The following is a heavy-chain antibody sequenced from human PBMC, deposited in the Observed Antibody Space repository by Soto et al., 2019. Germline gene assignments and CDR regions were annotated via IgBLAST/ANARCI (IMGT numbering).Heavy chain of an antibody. Sequence: AASVKVSCKASGGTFSSYAISWVRQAPGQGLEWMGGIIPIFGTANYAQKFQGRVTITADESTSTAYMELSSLRSEGTAVYYCASTRHTIFGVVSMYYFDYWGQGTLVTVSS. J-gene: IGHJ4*02. CDR2: IIPIFGTA. D-gene: IGHD3-3*01. CDR3: ASTRHTIFGVVSMYYFDY. CDR1: GGTFSSYA. V-gene: IGHV1-69*13.